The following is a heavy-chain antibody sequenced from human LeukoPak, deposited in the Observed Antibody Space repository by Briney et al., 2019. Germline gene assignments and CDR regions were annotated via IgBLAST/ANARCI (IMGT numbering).Heavy chain of an antibody. J-gene: IGHJ6*03. Sequence: ASVKVSCNASGYTFTSYGMNWVRQAPGQGLEWMGWINTNTGNSTYAQGFTGRFVFSLDTSVSTAYLQISSLKAEDTAVYYCARRNIVVVPAVISSYYYYMDVWGKGTTVTVSS. CDR2: INTNTGNS. V-gene: IGHV7-4-1*02. D-gene: IGHD2-2*02. CDR1: GYTFTSYG. CDR3: ARRNIVVVPAVISSYYYYMDV.